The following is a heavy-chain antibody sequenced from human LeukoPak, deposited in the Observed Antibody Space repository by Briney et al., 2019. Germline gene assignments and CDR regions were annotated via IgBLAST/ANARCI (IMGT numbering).Heavy chain of an antibody. CDR3: ARGGKIAVVGTRSPQYFHH. V-gene: IGHV3-7*04. J-gene: IGHJ1*01. CDR2: IKQDGSEK. D-gene: IGHD6-19*01. CDR1: GFSFSSYW. Sequence: GGSLRLSCVTSGFSFSSYWMTWVRQAPGKGLEWVANIKQDGSEKNYVDSVKGRFAISRENAKNSLYLQMNSLRAEDTAVYYCARGGKIAVVGTRSPQYFHHWGQGTLVTVSS.